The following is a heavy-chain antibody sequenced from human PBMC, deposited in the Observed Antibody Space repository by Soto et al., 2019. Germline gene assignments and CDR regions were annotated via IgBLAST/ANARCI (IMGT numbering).Heavy chain of an antibody. J-gene: IGHJ5*02. CDR3: AREARGDRYNWFDP. Sequence: SETLSLTCTVSGGSISSYYWSWIRQPPGKGLEWIGYIYYSGSTNYNPSLKSRVTISVDTSKNQFSLKLSSVTTADTAVYYCAREARGDRYNWFDPWGQGTLVTVSS. V-gene: IGHV4-59*01. CDR2: IYYSGST. CDR1: GGSISSYY. D-gene: IGHD2-21*02.